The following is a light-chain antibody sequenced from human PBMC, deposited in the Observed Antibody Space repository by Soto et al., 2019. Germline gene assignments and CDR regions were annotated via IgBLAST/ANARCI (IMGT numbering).Light chain of an antibody. CDR1: NIGSKS. J-gene: IGLJ2*01. Sequence: SYELTQPPSVSVAPGKTARITCGGNNIGSKSVHWYQHKPGQAPVLVIYYDNDRPSGIPERFSGSNSGNTATLTISRVEAGDEADDYCQVWDSSSDHVVFGGGTKVTVL. CDR2: YDN. CDR3: QVWDSSSDHVV. V-gene: IGLV3-21*04.